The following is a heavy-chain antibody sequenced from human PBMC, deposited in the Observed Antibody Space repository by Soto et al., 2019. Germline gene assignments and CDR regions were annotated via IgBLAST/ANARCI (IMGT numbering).Heavy chain of an antibody. V-gene: IGHV4-59*01. CDR1: GGSISNYY. CDR3: ASPATYFYL. Sequence: PSETLSLTCTVSGGSISNYYWSWIRQPPGKGLEWIGYISNSGITNYNPSFKSRVTISVDTSKNQVSLRLNFVTAADTAVYYCASPATYFYLWGRGALVTVSS. CDR2: ISNSGIT. J-gene: IGHJ2*01.